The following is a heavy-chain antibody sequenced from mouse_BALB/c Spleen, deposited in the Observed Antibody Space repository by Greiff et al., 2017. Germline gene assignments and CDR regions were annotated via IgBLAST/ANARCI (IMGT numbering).Heavy chain of an antibody. CDR2: INPSSGYT. V-gene: IGHV1-4*01. CDR1: GYTFTSYT. CDR3: AKGVTRAMDY. J-gene: IGHJ4*01. Sequence: QVQLQQSGAELARPGASVKMSCKASGYTFTSYTMHWVKQRPGQGLEWIGYINPSSGYTNYNQKFKDKATLTADKSSSTAYMQLSSLKSEDSAVYYCAKGVTRAMDYWGQGTSVTVSS. D-gene: IGHD2-1*01.